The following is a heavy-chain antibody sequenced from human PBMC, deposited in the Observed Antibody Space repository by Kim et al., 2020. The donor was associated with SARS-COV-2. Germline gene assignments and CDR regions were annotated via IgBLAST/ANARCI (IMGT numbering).Heavy chain of an antibody. CDR3: ARQDGGSDY. D-gene: IGHD3-16*01. CDR1: GYTFRAYW. Sequence: GESLKISCQGSGYTFRAYWIGWVRQMPGKGLEWIGMINPDDSNTRYSLSFQGRVTISADMSISTAYLQWSSLKASDTAMYYCARQDGGSDYWGQGTLVTVSS. J-gene: IGHJ4*02. CDR2: INPDDSNT. V-gene: IGHV5-51*01.